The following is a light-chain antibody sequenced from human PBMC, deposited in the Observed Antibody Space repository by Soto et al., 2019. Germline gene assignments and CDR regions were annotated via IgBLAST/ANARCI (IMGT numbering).Light chain of an antibody. J-gene: IGKJ1*01. CDR3: QHYINFSGT. V-gene: IGKV1-5*01. Sequence: DIQMTQSPSTLSASVGDRVTITCRASQSISNWLAWYQQKPGKAPKLLIYDASTLQSGVSSRFSGSGSGTEFTLTISNLQPDDFASYYCQHYINFSGTFGQGTKVE. CDR1: QSISNW. CDR2: DAS.